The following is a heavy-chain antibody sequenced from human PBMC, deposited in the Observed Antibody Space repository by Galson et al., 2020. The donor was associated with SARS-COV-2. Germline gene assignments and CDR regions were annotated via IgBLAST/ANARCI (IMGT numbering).Heavy chain of an antibody. CDR1: GFTFSSYG. V-gene: IGHV3-30*03. Sequence: QAGGSLRLSCAASGFTFSSYGMHWVRQAPGKGLEWVAVISYDGSNKYYADSVKGRFTISRDNSKNTLYLQMNSLRAEDTAVYYCERGELDEWRLCGGMDVWGQGTTVTVSS. CDR2: ISYDGSNK. J-gene: IGHJ6*02. D-gene: IGHD3-16*01. CDR3: ERGELDEWRLCGGMDV.